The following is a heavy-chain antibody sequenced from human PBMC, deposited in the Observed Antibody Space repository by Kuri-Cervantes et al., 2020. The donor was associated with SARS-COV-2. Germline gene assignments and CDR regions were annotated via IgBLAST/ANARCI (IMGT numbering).Heavy chain of an antibody. Sequence: GESLKISCAASGFTFDDYAMHWVRQAPGKGLEWVSLISGDGGSTYYADSVKGRFTISRDNSKNTVDLQMNNLGPDDTAVYYCVKEEAAGSVGGLQTWGQGTMVTVSS. CDR1: GFTFDDYA. V-gene: IGHV3-43*02. J-gene: IGHJ3*01. CDR3: VKEEAAGSVGGLQT. CDR2: ISGDGGST. D-gene: IGHD6-13*01.